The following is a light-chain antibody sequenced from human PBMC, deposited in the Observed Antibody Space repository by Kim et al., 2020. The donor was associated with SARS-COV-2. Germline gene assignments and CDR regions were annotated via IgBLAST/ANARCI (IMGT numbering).Light chain of an antibody. J-gene: IGKJ1*01. CDR2: GAS. Sequence: ETVLTQSPGTLSLSPGDRATLSCRASQSIKNNYLAWYQQTPGQAPRLLIYGASIRATGIPDRFSGSGSGTDFTLTISRLEPEDFAVYFCQQYGSSPQTFGQGTKVDIK. CDR1: QSIKNNY. CDR3: QQYGSSPQT. V-gene: IGKV3-20*01.